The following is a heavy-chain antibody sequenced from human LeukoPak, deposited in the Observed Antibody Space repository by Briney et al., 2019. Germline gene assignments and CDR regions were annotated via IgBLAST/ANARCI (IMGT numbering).Heavy chain of an antibody. CDR1: GGSISSGGYY. CDR2: IYYSGST. J-gene: IGHJ4*02. CDR3: AGRKSIAETTRY. D-gene: IGHD1-1*01. V-gene: IGHV4-31*03. Sequence: SETLSLTCTVSGGSISSGGYYWSWIRQHPGKGLEWIGYIYYSGSTYYNPSLKSRVTISVDTSKNQFSLKLSSVTAADTAVYYCAGRKSIAETTRYWGQGILVTVSS.